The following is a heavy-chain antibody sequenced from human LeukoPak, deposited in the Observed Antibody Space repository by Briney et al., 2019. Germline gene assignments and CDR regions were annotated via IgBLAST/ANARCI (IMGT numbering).Heavy chain of an antibody. V-gene: IGHV1-18*01. CDR1: GYTFTSYG. CDR3: ARDAGYCSGGSCYLYYYYYYMDV. J-gene: IGHJ6*03. Sequence: ASVKVSCKASGYTFTSYGISWVRQAPGQGLECMGWISAYNGNTNYAQKLQGRVTMTTDTSTSTAYMELRSLRSDDTAVYYCARDAGYCSGGSCYLYYYYYYMDVWGKGTTVTVSS. D-gene: IGHD2-15*01. CDR2: ISAYNGNT.